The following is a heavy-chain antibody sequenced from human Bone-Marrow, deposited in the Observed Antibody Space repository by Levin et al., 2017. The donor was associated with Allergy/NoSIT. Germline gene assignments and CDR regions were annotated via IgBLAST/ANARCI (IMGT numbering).Heavy chain of an antibody. CDR2: VSYSGTT. Sequence: SETLSLTCSVSGGSMSGHSFSWGWVRQPPGKGLEWIGSVSYSGTTYYNPSLKSRVTISVDSSRNQLSLTLSSVTAADTAVFYCTRGLVYDFWCSYRPPPGYFDYWGQGKLVTVSS. J-gene: IGHJ4*02. D-gene: IGHD3-3*01. V-gene: IGHV4-39*07. CDR1: GGSMSGHSFS. CDR3: TRGLVYDFWCSYRPPPGYFDY.